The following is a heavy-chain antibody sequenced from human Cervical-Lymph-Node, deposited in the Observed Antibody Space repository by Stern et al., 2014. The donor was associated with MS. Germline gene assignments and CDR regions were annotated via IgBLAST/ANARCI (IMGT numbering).Heavy chain of an antibody. CDR3: ARAIFGVNTAAMAPDAFDT. CDR1: GFTVSNNY. V-gene: IGHV3-53*01. J-gene: IGHJ3*02. D-gene: IGHD3-3*01. CDR2: IYIDDST. Sequence: EVQLEQSGGGLIQPGGSLRLSCAAPGFTVSNNYMSWVRQAPGQGLEWVSLIYIDDSTYYAASVKCQFTISRDSSKNKLFLQMNSLRAEDTAVYYCARAIFGVNTAAMAPDAFDTWGQGTMVTVSS.